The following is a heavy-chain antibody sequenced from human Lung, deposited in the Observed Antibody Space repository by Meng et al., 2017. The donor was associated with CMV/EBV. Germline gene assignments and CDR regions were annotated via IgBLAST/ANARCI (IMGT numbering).Heavy chain of an antibody. J-gene: IGHJ6*02. Sequence: SCAASGFTFSNAWMSWVHQAPGKGQEWGGRIKSKTAGGTTDYAAPVKGRFTISRDASKNTLYLQMNSLKTEDTAVYYCTTDPGYCSSTSCYPYYYGMDDXGQGXTVTVSS. V-gene: IGHV3-15*01. CDR3: TTDPGYCSSTSCYPYYYGMDD. CDR2: IKSKTAGGTT. D-gene: IGHD2-2*01. CDR1: GFTFSNAW.